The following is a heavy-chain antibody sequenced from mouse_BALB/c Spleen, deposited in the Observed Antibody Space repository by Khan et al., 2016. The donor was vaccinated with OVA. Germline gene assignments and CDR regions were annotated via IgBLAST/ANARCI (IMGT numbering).Heavy chain of an antibody. V-gene: IGHV2-9*02. Sequence: QVRLQQSGPGLVAPSQSLSITCTVSGFSLTSHGVHWVRQPPGKGLEWLGVIWAGGSTTYNSALMSRLSISKDSSKSQVFLQLNSLQTDDTAMCDWARNRDPDYFDYWGQGTTLTVAS. J-gene: IGHJ2*01. CDR3: ARNRDPDYFDY. CDR2: IWAGGST. CDR1: GFSLTSHG.